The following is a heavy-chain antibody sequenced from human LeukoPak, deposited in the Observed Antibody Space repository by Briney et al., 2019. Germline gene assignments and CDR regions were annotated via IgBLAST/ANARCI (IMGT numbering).Heavy chain of an antibody. V-gene: IGHV4-39*01. CDR1: RGSISSSTYY. D-gene: IGHD3-22*01. Sequence: SETLSLTCTVSRGSISSSTYYWGWIRQPPGKGLEWIGTIHYSGSTYYNSPLKSRLTISVDTSKNQFSLRLSSVTAADTAVYYCARLGGYYDPPDYWGQGTLVTVSS. CDR2: IHYSGST. J-gene: IGHJ4*02. CDR3: ARLGGYYDPPDY.